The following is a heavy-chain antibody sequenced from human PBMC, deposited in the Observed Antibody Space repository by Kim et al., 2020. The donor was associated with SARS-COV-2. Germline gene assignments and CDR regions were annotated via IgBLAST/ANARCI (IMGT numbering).Heavy chain of an antibody. CDR3: ARVVVPAVRRRGHPDY. CDR1: GYTFTSYD. D-gene: IGHD2-2*01. CDR2: MNPNSGNT. J-gene: IGHJ4*02. V-gene: IGHV1-8*01. Sequence: ASVKVSCKASGYTFTSYDINWVRQATGQGLEWMGWMNPNSGNTGYAQKFQGRVTMTRNTSISTAYMELSSLRSEDTAVYYCARVVVPAVRRRGHPDYWGQGTLVTVSS.